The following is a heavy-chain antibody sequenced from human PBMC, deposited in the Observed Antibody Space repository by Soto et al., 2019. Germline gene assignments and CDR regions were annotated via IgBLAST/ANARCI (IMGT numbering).Heavy chain of an antibody. CDR2: IYYSGST. V-gene: IGHV4-31*03. D-gene: IGHD6-13*01. CDR3: AGVSVAAAVVEY. J-gene: IGHJ4*02. Sequence: QVQLQESGPGLVKPSQTLSLTCTVSGGSISSGGYYWSWIRQHPGKGLEWIGYIYYSGSTYYNPYLKSRVTLSVDTSKNQFSLKLSSVTAADTAVYYCAGVSVAAAVVEYWGQGTLVTVSS. CDR1: GGSISSGGYY.